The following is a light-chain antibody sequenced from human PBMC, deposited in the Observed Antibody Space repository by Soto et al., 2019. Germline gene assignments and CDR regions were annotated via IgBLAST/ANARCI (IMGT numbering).Light chain of an antibody. CDR2: GVS. Sequence: QSVLTQPPSASGSPGQSVTISCTGTSSDVGAYDHVSWYQQHPGKAPKLVIYGVSKRPSGVPDRFSGSKSGNTASLTVSGLQAEDEAHYYCSSYAGNTDVVFGGGTKVTVL. J-gene: IGLJ2*01. V-gene: IGLV2-8*01. CDR3: SSYAGNTDVV. CDR1: SSDVGAYDH.